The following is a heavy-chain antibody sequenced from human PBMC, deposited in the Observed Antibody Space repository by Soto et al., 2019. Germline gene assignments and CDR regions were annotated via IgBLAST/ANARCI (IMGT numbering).Heavy chain of an antibody. D-gene: IGHD6-19*01. CDR3: ARDGAVAGDSNFDY. CDR2: INAGNGNT. Sequence: SVKASCKASGCTYTSYAMHWVGQAPGQRLEWMGWINAGNGNTKYSQKFQGRVTITTDTSASTAYMELSSLRSEDTAVYYCARDGAVAGDSNFDYWGQGTLVTVS. J-gene: IGHJ4*02. V-gene: IGHV1-3*01. CDR1: GCTYTSYA.